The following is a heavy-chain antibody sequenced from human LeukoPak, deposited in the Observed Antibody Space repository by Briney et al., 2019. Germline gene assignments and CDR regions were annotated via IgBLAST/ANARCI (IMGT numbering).Heavy chain of an antibody. CDR1: GGTFSSYA. CDR3: ASSKLGYSYGPGSNWFDP. Sequence: PVKVSCKASGGTFSSYAISWVRQAPGQGLEWMGGIIPIFGTANYAQKFQGRVTITADKSTSTAYMELSSLRSEDTAVYYCASSKLGYSYGPGSNWFDPWGQGTLVTVSS. J-gene: IGHJ5*02. CDR2: IIPIFGTA. V-gene: IGHV1-69*06. D-gene: IGHD5-18*01.